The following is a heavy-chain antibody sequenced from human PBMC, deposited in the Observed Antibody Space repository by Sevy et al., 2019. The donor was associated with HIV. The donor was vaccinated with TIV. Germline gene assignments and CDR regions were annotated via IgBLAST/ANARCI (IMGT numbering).Heavy chain of an antibody. D-gene: IGHD6-19*01. Sequence: GESLKISCKASGYSFTSSWIGWVRQMPGKGLEWMGIIYTTDSDARYSPSLEGQVTIFVDKSISTAYLQWRSLKASDTAMYYCARRGASGGWYHFDYWGQGTLVTVSS. J-gene: IGHJ4*02. CDR2: IYTTDSDA. CDR3: ARRGASGGWYHFDY. V-gene: IGHV5-51*01. CDR1: GYSFTSSW.